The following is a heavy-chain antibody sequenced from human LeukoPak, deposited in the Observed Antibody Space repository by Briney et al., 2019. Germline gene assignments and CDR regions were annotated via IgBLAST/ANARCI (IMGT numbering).Heavy chain of an antibody. CDR1: GGSISSYY. V-gene: IGHV4-59*08. CDR3: ARRYYYDSSGHFDY. Sequence: PSETLSLTCTVSGGSISSYYWSWIRQPPGKGLEWIGYIYYSGSTNYNPSLKSRVTISVDTSKNQFSLKLSSVTAADTAVYYCARRYYYDSSGHFDYWGQGTLVTVSS. D-gene: IGHD3-22*01. J-gene: IGHJ4*02. CDR2: IYYSGST.